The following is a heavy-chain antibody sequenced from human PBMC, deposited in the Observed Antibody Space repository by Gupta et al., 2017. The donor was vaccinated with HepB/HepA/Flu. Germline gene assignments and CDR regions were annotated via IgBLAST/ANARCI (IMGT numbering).Heavy chain of an antibody. CDR3: AREFERYDFWTAFQH. J-gene: IGHJ1*01. CDR2: FDPNSGGT. Sequence: QAQPVRSGADVMWPGASIKVSCKASGHTFTDYYIHWVRQAPGQGLEWMGWFDPNSGGTNYAQKFQGRVTMTSDTAISTAYMELRRLTSDDTAGYYCAREFERYDFWTAFQHWGQGTLVTVSS. D-gene: IGHD3-3*01. CDR1: GHTFTDYY. V-gene: IGHV1-2*02.